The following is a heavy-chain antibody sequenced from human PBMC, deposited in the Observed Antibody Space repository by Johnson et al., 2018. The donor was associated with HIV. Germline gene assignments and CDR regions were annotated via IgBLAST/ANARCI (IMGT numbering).Heavy chain of an antibody. J-gene: IGHJ3*02. CDR2: INWNGGST. D-gene: IGHD3-22*01. CDR3: ARDWDYYDSSGYYYANMVDAFDI. CDR1: GFTFDDYG. Sequence: VQLVESGGGVVRPGESLRLSCAASGFTFDDYGMSWVRQAPGKGLEWVSGINWNGGSTGYADSVKGRFTISSDHAKNSLYLQMNSLRAEDTALYYCARDWDYYDSSGYYYANMVDAFDIWGQGTMVTVSS. V-gene: IGHV3-20*04.